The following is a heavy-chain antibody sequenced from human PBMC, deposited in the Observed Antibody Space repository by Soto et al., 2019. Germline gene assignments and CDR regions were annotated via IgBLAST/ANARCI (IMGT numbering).Heavy chain of an antibody. D-gene: IGHD2-2*01. Sequence: SETLSLTCAVYGGSFSGYYWSWIRQPPGKGLEWIGEINHSGSTNYNPSLKSRVTISVDTSKNQFSLKLSSVTAADTAVYYCAISRRIVVVPAAIGGVNWFDPWGQGTLVTVSS. CDR3: AISRRIVVVPAAIGGVNWFDP. J-gene: IGHJ5*02. V-gene: IGHV4-34*01. CDR1: GGSFSGYY. CDR2: INHSGST.